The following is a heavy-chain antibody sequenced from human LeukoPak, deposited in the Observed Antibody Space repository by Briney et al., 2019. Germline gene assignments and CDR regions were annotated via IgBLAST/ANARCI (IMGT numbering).Heavy chain of an antibody. CDR2: INHSGST. D-gene: IGHD3-22*01. J-gene: IGHJ4*02. CDR3: ARLTYYYDSSGHTGDY. CDR1: GGSFSGYY. V-gene: IGHV4-34*01. Sequence: SETLSLTCAVYGGSFSGYYWSWVRQPPGKGLEWIGEINHSGSTNYNPSLLSRVTILVDTSKSQFSLKLSSVIAAGTAVYYCARLTYYYDSSGHTGDYWGQGTLVTVSS.